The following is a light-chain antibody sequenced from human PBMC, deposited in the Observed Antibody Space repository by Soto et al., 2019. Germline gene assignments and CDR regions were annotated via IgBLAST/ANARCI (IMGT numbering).Light chain of an antibody. CDR1: SSNIDINT. CDR2: SNN. CDR3: AAWDDSLNGPV. Sequence: QSVLTQPPSASGTPGQRVTISCSGSSSNIDINTVNWYQQLPGTAPKLFIYSNNQRPSGVPDRFSGSKSGTSASLAISGLQSKDEADHYCAAWDDSLNGPVFGGGTKLTVL. J-gene: IGLJ2*01. V-gene: IGLV1-44*01.